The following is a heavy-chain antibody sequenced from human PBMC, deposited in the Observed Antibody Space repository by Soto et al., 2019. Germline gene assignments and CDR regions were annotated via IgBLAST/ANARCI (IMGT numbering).Heavy chain of an antibody. J-gene: IGHJ4*02. CDR1: GGSISSSSYY. CDR3: ASGLEVYYFDY. Sequence: SETLSLTCTVSGGSISSSSYYWGWIRQTPGKGLEWIGSIYYSGNTYYNPSLKSRVTISVDTSKNQFSLKLSSVTAADTAVYYCASGLEVYYFDYWGQGTLVTVS. D-gene: IGHD1-20*01. V-gene: IGHV4-39*01. CDR2: IYYSGNT.